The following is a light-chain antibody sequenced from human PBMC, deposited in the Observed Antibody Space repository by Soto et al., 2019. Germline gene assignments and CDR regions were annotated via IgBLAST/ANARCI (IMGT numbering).Light chain of an antibody. CDR1: LSVSNNY. Sequence: ENVLTQSPGTLSRSQGERPTLACRSSLSVSNNYLAWYQQKPGQAPRLLIYGASNRATGIPDRFSGSGSGTDFTLTISSLEPEDSAVYYCQQRHMWPITFGQGTRLEIK. CDR2: GAS. J-gene: IGKJ5*01. V-gene: IGKV3D-20*02. CDR3: QQRHMWPIT.